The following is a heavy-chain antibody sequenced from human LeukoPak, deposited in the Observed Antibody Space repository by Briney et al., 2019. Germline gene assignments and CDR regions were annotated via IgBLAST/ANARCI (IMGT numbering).Heavy chain of an antibody. D-gene: IGHD6-19*01. V-gene: IGHV4-34*01. CDR3: ARGRRAVAGTKYYFDY. CDR2: INHSGST. CDR1: GGSFSGYY. Sequence: SETLSLTCAVYGGSFSGYYWSWIRQPPGKGLEWIGEINHSGSTNYNPSLKRRVTISVDTPKNQFSLKLSSVTAADTAVYYCARGRRAVAGTKYYFDYWGQGTLVTVSS. J-gene: IGHJ4*02.